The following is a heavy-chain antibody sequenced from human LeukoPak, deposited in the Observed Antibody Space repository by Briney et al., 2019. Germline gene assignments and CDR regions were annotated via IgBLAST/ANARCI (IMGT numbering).Heavy chain of an antibody. CDR1: GVSCSGYY. D-gene: IGHD3-10*01. CDR2: INHSGST. Sequence: PSENLSLNCAVYGVSCSGYYWSWMPQPPGMGLEWSGEINHSGSTNYNTSLSSRATISVDTSKNQFSLKLSSVTGADTAVYYCARGRGYDGSGSYQSWFDAWGQGTLVTVSS. CDR3: ARGRGYDGSGSYQSWFDA. V-gene: IGHV4-34*01. J-gene: IGHJ5*02.